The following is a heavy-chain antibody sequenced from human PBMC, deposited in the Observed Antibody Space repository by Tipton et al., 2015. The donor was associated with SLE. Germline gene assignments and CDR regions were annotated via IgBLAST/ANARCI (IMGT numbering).Heavy chain of an antibody. D-gene: IGHD3-10*01. J-gene: IGHJ5*02. CDR2: INHSGST. V-gene: IGHV4-34*01. CDR3: ARRGSGYYASGRRWFDP. Sequence: GLVKPSETLSLTCAVYGGPFSGYYWSWIRQSPGKGLEWIGEINHSGSTNYKPSLKSRVTISVDTSKNQFSLKLSSVTAADTAVYYCARRGSGYYASGRRWFDPWGQGTLVTVSS. CDR1: GGPFSGYY.